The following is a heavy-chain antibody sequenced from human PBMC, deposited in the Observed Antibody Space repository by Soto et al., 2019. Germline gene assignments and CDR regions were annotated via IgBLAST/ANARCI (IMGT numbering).Heavy chain of an antibody. D-gene: IGHD1-1*01. CDR3: VRDDDFGPNALDL. J-gene: IGHJ3*01. Sequence: QMQLVESGGGVVQPGRSLRLSCAASGFTFSNYGRHWVRQAPGKGLEWVSLILNDGSEDFYRDSVKGRFTISRDNSRNSLYLQMNSLRDDDTALYYCVRDDDFGPNALDLWGQGTMVSVSS. CDR2: ILNDGSED. CDR1: GFTFSNYG. V-gene: IGHV3-33*01.